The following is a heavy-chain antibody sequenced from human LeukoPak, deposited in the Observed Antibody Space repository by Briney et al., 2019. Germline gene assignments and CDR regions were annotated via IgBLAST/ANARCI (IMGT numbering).Heavy chain of an antibody. CDR3: AKVQEMDTILPPFHY. CDR1: GFTFSSYA. V-gene: IGHV3-23*01. CDR2: ISDSGGST. J-gene: IGHJ4*02. Sequence: GGSLRLSCAASGFTFSSYAMSWVRQAPGKGLDWVSAISDSGGSTSYADSVKGRFTISRDNSKNTLYLQMNSLRAEDTAIYYCAKVQEMDTILPPFHYWGQGTLVTVSS. D-gene: IGHD5-24*01.